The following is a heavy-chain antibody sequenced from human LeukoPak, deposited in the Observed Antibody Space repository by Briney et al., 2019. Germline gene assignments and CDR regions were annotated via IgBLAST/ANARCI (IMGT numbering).Heavy chain of an antibody. V-gene: IGHV3-74*01. CDR2: INSDGYST. J-gene: IGHJ4*02. D-gene: IGHD3-3*01. CDR1: GFSFSSYW. Sequence: GGSLRLSCAASGFSFSSYWMHWVRQAPGKGLVWVSRINSDGYSTTYADSVKGRLSTSRDNAKNTLFLRMNSLRVEDTAVYYCARGGIDFWGGYQFDHWGQGILVIVSS. CDR3: ARGGIDFWGGYQFDH.